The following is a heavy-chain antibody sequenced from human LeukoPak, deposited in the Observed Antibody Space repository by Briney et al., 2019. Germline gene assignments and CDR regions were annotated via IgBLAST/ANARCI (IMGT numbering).Heavy chain of an antibody. CDR3: ARGGLTDHFDY. CDR2: IYHSGST. J-gene: IGHJ4*02. D-gene: IGHD4/OR15-4a*01. V-gene: IGHV4-38-2*01. Sequence: SETLSLTCAVSGYSISSGYYWGWIRQPTGKGLEWIGSIYHSGSTYYNPSLKSRVTILVDTSKNQFSLKLSSVTAADTAVYYCARGGLTDHFDYWGQGTLVTVSS. CDR1: GYSISSGYY.